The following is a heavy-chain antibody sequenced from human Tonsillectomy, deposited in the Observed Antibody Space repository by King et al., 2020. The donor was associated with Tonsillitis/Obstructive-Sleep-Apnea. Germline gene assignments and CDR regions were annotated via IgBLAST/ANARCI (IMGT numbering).Heavy chain of an antibody. D-gene: IGHD5-12*01. CDR3: AKTILSGLGYHFDY. CDR2: ISGDGGST. Sequence: VQLVESGGGVVQPGGSLRLSCEASGYTFDDYAIHWVRHPPGKGLEWVSLISGDGGSTYYADSVKGRFTISRDNSKNSLYLQMNSLRTEDTAFYFCAKTILSGLGYHFDYWGQGTLVTVSA. J-gene: IGHJ4*02. V-gene: IGHV3-43*02. CDR1: GYTFDDYA.